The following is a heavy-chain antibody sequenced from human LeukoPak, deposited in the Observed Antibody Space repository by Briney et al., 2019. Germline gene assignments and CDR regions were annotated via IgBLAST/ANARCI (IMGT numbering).Heavy chain of an antibody. D-gene: IGHD2-21*01. CDR1: GFTFSSYS. V-gene: IGHV3-48*04. Sequence: GGSLRLSCAASGFTFSSYSMNWVRQAPGKGLEWVSYISSSSSTIYYADSVKGRFTISRDNAKNSLYLQMNSLRAEDTAVYYCARVRHIVVVIATDLDYWGQGTLVTVSS. CDR3: ARVRHIVVVIATDLDY. CDR2: ISSSSSTI. J-gene: IGHJ4*02.